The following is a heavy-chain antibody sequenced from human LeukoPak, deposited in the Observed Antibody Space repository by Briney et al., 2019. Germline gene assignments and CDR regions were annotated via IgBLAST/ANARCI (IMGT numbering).Heavy chain of an antibody. CDR2: SHQSGAT. CDR3: ARQENIVATHLDY. V-gene: IGHV4-38-2*02. D-gene: IGHD5-12*01. CDR1: GYSISSGYY. Sequence: KTSETLSLTCTVSGYSISSGYYWGWIRQPPGKGLEWIGSSHQSGATYYNPSLKGRVTISQETSKNQLSLKLSSVTAADTAIYYCARQENIVATHLDYWGQGTLVTVSS. J-gene: IGHJ4*02.